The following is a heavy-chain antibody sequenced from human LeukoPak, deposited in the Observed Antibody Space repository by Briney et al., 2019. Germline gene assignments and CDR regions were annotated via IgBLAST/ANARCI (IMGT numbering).Heavy chain of an antibody. V-gene: IGHV1-18*01. CDR2: SSAYNGNT. CDR3: ARDWTIRTRSVAAAGY. Sequence: GAAVTASRQASGWTFTSYGFSGVRPAPGRGVEGMGWSSAYNGNTNYTQKLQGRVTMTTDTSTSTAYMELRSLRSDDTAVYYCARDWTIRTRSVAAAGYWGQGTLVTVPS. CDR1: GWTFTSYG. D-gene: IGHD6-13*01. J-gene: IGHJ4*02.